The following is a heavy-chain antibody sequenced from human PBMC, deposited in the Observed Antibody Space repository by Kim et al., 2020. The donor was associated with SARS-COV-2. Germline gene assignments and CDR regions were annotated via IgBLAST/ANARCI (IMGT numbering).Heavy chain of an antibody. CDR2: INPSGGST. J-gene: IGHJ4*02. CDR1: GYTFTSYY. V-gene: IGHV1-46*01. Sequence: ASVKVSCKASGYTFTSYYMHWVRQAPGQGLEWMGIINPSGGSTSYAQKFQGRVTMTRDTSTSTVYMELSSLRSEDTAVYYCARDPIAAAVGGHLDYWGQGTLVTVSS. CDR3: ARDPIAAAVGGHLDY. D-gene: IGHD6-13*01.